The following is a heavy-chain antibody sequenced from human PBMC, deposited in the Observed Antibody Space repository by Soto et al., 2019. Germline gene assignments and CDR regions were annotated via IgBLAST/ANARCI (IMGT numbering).Heavy chain of an antibody. V-gene: IGHV4-39*01. CDR1: GGSISSSSHF. J-gene: IGHJ3*02. Sequence: PSETLSLTCSVSGGSISSSSHFWGWIRQPPGKGLEWIGTVYYSGNAYFSPSLKSRVTISVDTSKNQFSLTLTSVTAADTAVYYCARHENIVVVAAATAFDIWGQGTMVTVSS. CDR3: ARHENIVVVAAATAFDI. CDR2: VYYSGNA. D-gene: IGHD2-15*01.